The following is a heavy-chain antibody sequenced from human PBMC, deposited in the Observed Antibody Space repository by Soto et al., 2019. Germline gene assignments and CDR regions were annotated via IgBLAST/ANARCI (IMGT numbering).Heavy chain of an antibody. D-gene: IGHD2-21*02. Sequence: QVQLQQWGAGLLKPSETLSLTCAVYGGSFSGYFWTWIRQPPGKGLEWIGEINHSGSTNYNPSLKSRATISVDTSKNQFSLKLTSVTAADTAVYYCARRRRGADKPFDYWGQGTLLTVSS. CDR3: ARRRRGADKPFDY. CDR2: INHSGST. CDR1: GGSFSGYF. J-gene: IGHJ4*02. V-gene: IGHV4-34*01.